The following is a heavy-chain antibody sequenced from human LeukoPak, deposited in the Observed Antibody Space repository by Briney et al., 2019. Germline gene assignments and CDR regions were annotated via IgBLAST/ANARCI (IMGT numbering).Heavy chain of an antibody. D-gene: IGHD3-10*01. CDR2: IIPIFGTA. Sequence: SVKVSCKASGGTFSSYAISWVRQAPGQGLEWMGGIIPIFGTANYAQKFQGRVTITADGSTSTAYVELSSLRSEDTAVYYCARALSTMVRGVYYYYGMDVWGKGTTVTVSS. CDR1: GGTFSSYA. CDR3: ARALSTMVRGVYYYYGMDV. V-gene: IGHV1-69*13. J-gene: IGHJ6*04.